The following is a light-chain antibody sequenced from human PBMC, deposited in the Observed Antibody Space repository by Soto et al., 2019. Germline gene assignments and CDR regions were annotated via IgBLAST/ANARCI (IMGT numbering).Light chain of an antibody. CDR3: SSYTRSSTLI. Sequence: QSALTQPASVSGSPGQSITISCTGTGSDVGGYDYVSWYQHHPGKAPKLMIFDVSTRPSGISIRFSGSKSGNTASLTISGLQAEDEADFSCSSYTRSSTLIFGGGTKLTVL. CDR1: GSDVGGYDY. J-gene: IGLJ2*01. V-gene: IGLV2-14*03. CDR2: DVS.